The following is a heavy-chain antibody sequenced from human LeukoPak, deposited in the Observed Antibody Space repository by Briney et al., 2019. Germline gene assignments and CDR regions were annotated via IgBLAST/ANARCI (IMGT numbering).Heavy chain of an antibody. J-gene: IGHJ6*02. CDR2: INHSGST. D-gene: IGHD2-15*01. CDR3: ARDWWLPSYYYYGMDV. V-gene: IGHV4-34*01. CDR1: GGSFSGYY. Sequence: SETLSLTCAVYGGSFSGYYWSWIRQPPGKGLEWIGEINHSGSTNYNPSLKSRVTISVDTSKNQFSLKLSSVTAADTAVYYCARDWWLPSYYYYGMDVWGQGTTVTVSS.